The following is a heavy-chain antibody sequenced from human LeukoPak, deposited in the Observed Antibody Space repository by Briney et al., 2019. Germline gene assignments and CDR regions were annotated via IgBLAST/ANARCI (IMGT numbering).Heavy chain of an antibody. CDR2: ISGSGGST. CDR3: AKEILRITMVRGVILRPIFDY. J-gene: IGHJ4*02. V-gene: IGHV3-23*01. D-gene: IGHD3-10*01. CDR1: GFTFSSYA. Sequence: GGSLRLSCAASGFTFSSYAMSWVRQAPGKGLEWVSAISGSGGSTYYADSVKGRFTISRDNSKNTLYLQMNSLRAEDTAVYYCAKEILRITMVRGVILRPIFDYWGQGTLVTVSS.